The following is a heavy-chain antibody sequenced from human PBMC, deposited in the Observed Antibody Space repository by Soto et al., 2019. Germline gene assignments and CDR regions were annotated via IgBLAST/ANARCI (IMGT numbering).Heavy chain of an antibody. Sequence: GGSLRLSCAASGFTVSNNYMGWVRQAPGKGLEWVSAISGSGGSTYYAGSVKGRFTISRDSSKNTLYLQMNSLRAEDTAVYYCAKGNSWSPALVLDIWGQGTMVTVSS. CDR3: AKGNSWSPALVLDI. CDR1: GFTVSNNY. CDR2: ISGSGGST. J-gene: IGHJ3*02. V-gene: IGHV3-23*01. D-gene: IGHD1-7*01.